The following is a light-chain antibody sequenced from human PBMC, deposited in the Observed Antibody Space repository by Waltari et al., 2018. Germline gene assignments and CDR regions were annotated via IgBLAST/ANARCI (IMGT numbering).Light chain of an antibody. CDR2: DTS. CDR1: QRVTSY. J-gene: IGKJ4*01. Sequence: EIVLTQSPGTLSLSPGERATLSCRTSQRVTSYLAWYQQKPGQPPRLLIYDTSNRATGIPSRFTGSGSGTDFTLTISSLEPEDFAVYYCQYRTNWPLTFGGGTKVEMK. CDR3: QYRTNWPLT. V-gene: IGKV3-11*01.